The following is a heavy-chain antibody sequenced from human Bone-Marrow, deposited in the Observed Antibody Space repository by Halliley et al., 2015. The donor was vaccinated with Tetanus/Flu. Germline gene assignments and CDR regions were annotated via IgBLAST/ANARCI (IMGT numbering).Heavy chain of an antibody. J-gene: IGHJ4*02. CDR1: GDSVKSGGYY. CDR3: ARVSSSGWYLDN. D-gene: IGHD6-19*01. Sequence: LRLSCVVSGDSVKSGGYYWSWIRQSAGKGLEWLGEINHRGVTNYNPSLESRVTLTVDTPKNQFSLKLRPVTAADTAMYFCARVSSSGWYLDNWGQGTLVTVSS. CDR2: INHRGVT. V-gene: IGHV4-34*01.